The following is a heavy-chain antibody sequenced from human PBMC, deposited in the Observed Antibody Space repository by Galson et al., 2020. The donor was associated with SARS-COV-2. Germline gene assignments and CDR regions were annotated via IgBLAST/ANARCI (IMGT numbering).Heavy chain of an antibody. CDR1: GGSFSGYY. J-gene: IGHJ4*02. V-gene: IGHV4-34*01. D-gene: IGHD3-22*01. CDR2: INHSGST. Sequence: SQTLSLTCAVYGGSFSGYYWSWIRQPPGKGLEWIGEINHSGSTNYNPSLKSRVTISVDTSKNQFSLKLSSVTAADPAVYYCARVPSGWLLLSFDYWGQGTLVTVSS. CDR3: ARVPSGWLLLSFDY.